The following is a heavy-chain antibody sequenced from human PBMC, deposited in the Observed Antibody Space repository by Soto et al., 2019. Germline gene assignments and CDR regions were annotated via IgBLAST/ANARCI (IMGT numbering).Heavy chain of an antibody. D-gene: IGHD3-22*01. V-gene: IGHV1-3*03. CDR2: INAINGPA. Sequence: GASVKVSCKASGYTFTSYALHWVRQAPGQRLEWMGGINAINGPAKYAQEFRGRLTITADTSTSTAYMELSSLRSEDTAVYYCARRDLKYYYDSSGPFDYWGQGTLVTVSS. CDR1: GYTFTSYA. CDR3: ARRDLKYYYDSSGPFDY. J-gene: IGHJ4*02.